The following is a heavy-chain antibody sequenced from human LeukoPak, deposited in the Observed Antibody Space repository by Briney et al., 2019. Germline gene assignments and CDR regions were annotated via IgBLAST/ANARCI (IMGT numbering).Heavy chain of an antibody. V-gene: IGHV4-31*03. J-gene: IGHJ4*02. Sequence: ASETLSLTCTVSGGSISSGGYYWSWIRQHPGKGLEWIGYIYYSGSTYYNPSLKSRVTISVDTSKNQFSLKLSSVTAADTAVYYCAKWGDYDILTGYYDSDYWGQGTLVTVSS. D-gene: IGHD3-9*01. CDR2: IYYSGST. CDR1: GGSISSGGYY. CDR3: AKWGDYDILTGYYDSDY.